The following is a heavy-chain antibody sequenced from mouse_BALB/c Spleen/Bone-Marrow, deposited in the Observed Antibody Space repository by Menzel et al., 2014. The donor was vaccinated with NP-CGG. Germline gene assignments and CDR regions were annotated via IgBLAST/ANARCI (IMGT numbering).Heavy chain of an antibody. J-gene: IGHJ2*01. CDR3: ARRGDGYYLDY. V-gene: IGHV2-9*02. Sequence: VKLVESGPGLVAPSQSLSITCTVSGFSLTNYGVHWVRQPPGKGLEWLGVIWAGESTNYNSALMSRLSISKDSSKNQVFLKMNSLQTDDTAMYYCARRGDGYYLDYWGQGTTLTVSS. CDR2: IWAGEST. CDR1: GFSLTNYG. D-gene: IGHD2-3*01.